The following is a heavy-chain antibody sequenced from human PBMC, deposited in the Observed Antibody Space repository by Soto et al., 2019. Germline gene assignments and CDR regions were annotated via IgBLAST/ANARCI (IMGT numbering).Heavy chain of an antibody. CDR2: ISGSDVST. J-gene: IGHJ4*02. CDR1: GFTFSNYA. Sequence: EVQLLESGGGLVQPGWSLRLSCAASGFTFSNYAMTWVRQAPGKGLECVSTISGSDVSTYYADSVKGRFTISRDNSKNTLFLQMNSLRAADTAVYYCAGDRGQSRLLGYWGQGTLVTVSS. V-gene: IGHV3-23*01. D-gene: IGHD1-26*01. CDR3: AGDRGQSRLLGY.